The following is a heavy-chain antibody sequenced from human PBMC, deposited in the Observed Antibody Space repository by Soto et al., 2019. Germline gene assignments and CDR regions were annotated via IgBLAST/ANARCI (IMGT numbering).Heavy chain of an antibody. CDR1: GYSISSGYY. J-gene: IGHJ4*02. CDR2: TSQSGST. D-gene: IGHD1-7*01. CDR3: ARVELHPPRSFDY. Sequence: PSETLSLTCAVSGYSISSGYYWGWIRQSPGKGLEWIGSTSQSGSTYYNPSLKSRVTISADTSRNQFSLKLRSVTAADTAVYYCARVELHPPRSFDYWGQGTLVTVSS. V-gene: IGHV4-38-2*01.